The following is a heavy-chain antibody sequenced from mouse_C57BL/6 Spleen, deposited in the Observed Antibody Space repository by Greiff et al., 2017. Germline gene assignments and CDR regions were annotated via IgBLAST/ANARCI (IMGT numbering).Heavy chain of an antibody. J-gene: IGHJ4*01. Sequence: QVQLQQPGAELVRPGSSVKLSCKASGYTFTSYWMAWVKQRPGQGLEWIGNIYPSDSETHYNQKFKDKATLTVDKSSSTAYMQLSSLTSEDSAVYYCARFDYAMDYWGQGTSVTVSS. CDR2: IYPSDSET. CDR3: ARFDYAMDY. V-gene: IGHV1-61*01. CDR1: GYTFTSYW.